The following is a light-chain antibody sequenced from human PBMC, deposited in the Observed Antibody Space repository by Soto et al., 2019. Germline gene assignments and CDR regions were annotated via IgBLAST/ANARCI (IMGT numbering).Light chain of an antibody. Sequence: EIVMTQSPATLSVSPGERATLSCRASQSVSSNLAWYQQNPGQAPRLLIYGASTRATGIPARFSGSGSGTEFTLTISNLQSENFAVYYCQQYNNWPPITFGQGNKLEIK. V-gene: IGKV3-15*01. J-gene: IGKJ2*01. CDR1: QSVSSN. CDR3: QQYNNWPPIT. CDR2: GAS.